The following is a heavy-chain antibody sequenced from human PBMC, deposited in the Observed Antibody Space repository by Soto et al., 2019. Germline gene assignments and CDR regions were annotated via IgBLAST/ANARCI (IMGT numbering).Heavy chain of an antibody. Sequence: QVQLVQSGAEVKKPGASVKVSCKASGYTFTSDDINWVRQATGQGLEWMGWMNPNSGNTGYAQKFQGRVTMTRNTSISTAYMELSSLRSEDTAVYYCARGAYDYGDYVFDYWGQGTLVTVSS. CDR1: GYTFTSDD. CDR3: ARGAYDYGDYVFDY. CDR2: MNPNSGNT. D-gene: IGHD4-17*01. V-gene: IGHV1-8*01. J-gene: IGHJ4*02.